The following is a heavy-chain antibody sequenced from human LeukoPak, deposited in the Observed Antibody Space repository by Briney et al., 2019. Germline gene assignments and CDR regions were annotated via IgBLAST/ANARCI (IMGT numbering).Heavy chain of an antibody. CDR2: ISHDGSVK. Sequence: GRSLRLSCAASGFTFTSYGMQWVRQAPGKGLEWVAVISHDGSVKHYADSVKGRFTISRDTSKNTVYLQMNSLRPEDTAVYHYAKEGSPYISRWFDCWGQGALVTVSS. D-gene: IGHD6-13*01. CDR1: GFTFTSYG. J-gene: IGHJ4*02. V-gene: IGHV3-30*18. CDR3: AKEGSPYISRWFDC.